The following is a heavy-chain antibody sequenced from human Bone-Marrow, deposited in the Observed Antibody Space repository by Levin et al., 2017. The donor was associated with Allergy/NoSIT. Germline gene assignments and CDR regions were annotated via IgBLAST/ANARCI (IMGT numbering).Heavy chain of an antibody. CDR3: ARETLAFDF. V-gene: IGHV3-66*02. CDR2: INSGGTT. CDR1: GLSVSSYF. Sequence: LSLTCAASGLSVSSYFMNWVRQAPGKGLEWVSVINSGGTTHYADSVKGRFTISRDNSKNTLYLQMNSLRPDDTAIYYCARETLAFDFWGQGTTVIVSS. J-gene: IGHJ3*01.